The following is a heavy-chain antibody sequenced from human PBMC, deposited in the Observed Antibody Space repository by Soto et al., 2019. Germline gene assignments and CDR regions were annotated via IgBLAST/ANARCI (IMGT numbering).Heavy chain of an antibody. CDR2: ISYDGSNK. CDR1: GFTFSSYG. Sequence: PGGSLRLSCAASGFTFSSYGMHWVRQAPGKGLEWVAVISYDGSNKYYADSVKGRFTISRDNSKNTLYLQMNSLRAEDTAVYYCAKDRSEYDLNWYFDLWGRGTLVTVSS. D-gene: IGHD3-3*01. J-gene: IGHJ2*01. CDR3: AKDRSEYDLNWYFDL. V-gene: IGHV3-30*18.